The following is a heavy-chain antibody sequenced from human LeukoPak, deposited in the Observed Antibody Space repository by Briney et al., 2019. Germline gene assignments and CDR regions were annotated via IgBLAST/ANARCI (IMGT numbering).Heavy chain of an antibody. D-gene: IGHD3-22*01. CDR3: ARSSGHYYYYFDY. CDR1: GGSISSYY. V-gene: IGHV4-59*01. CDR2: IYHSGST. Sequence: SETLSLTCTVSGGSISSYYWNWIRQPPGKGLEWIGYIYHSGSTNYNPSLKSRVTISVDTSKNQFSLKLRSVTAADTAVYYCARSSGHYYYYFDYWGQGTLVTVSS. J-gene: IGHJ4*02.